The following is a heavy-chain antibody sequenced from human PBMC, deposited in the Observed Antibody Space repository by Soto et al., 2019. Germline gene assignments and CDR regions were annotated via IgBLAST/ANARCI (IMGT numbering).Heavy chain of an antibody. CDR2: ISGSSSTI. CDR3: EKGYFGLFDY. Sequence: PGGSLRLSCAASGFTFSSYSMDWVRQAPGKGLEWVSYISGSSSTIYYADSVKGRFTISRDNAKNSLYLQMNSLRAEDTAVYYCEKGYFGLFDYWGQGTLVTVSS. D-gene: IGHD1-26*01. J-gene: IGHJ4*02. CDR1: GFTFSSYS. V-gene: IGHV3-48*01.